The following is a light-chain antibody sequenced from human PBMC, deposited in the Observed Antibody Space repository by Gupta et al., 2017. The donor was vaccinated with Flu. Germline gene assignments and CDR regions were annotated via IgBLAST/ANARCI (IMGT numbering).Light chain of an antibody. J-gene: IGKJ4*01. CDR3: QQSHSVPLT. CDR2: AAS. V-gene: IGKV1-39*01. CDR1: QTISSY. Sequence: DIQMTQSPSSLSASVGDRVTITCRASQTISSYLNWYQHKPGKAPNLLIYAASHLQSGVPSRFSGSRSVTDFTLTINSLQPEDFATYYCQQSHSVPLTFGGGTKVEIK.